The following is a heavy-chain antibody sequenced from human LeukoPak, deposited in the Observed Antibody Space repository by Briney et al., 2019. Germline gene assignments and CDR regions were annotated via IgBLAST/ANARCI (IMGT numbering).Heavy chain of an antibody. D-gene: IGHD2-2*01. V-gene: IGHV3-21*04. CDR2: ISSTSSYI. CDR3: ARAKRYCSSTSCRRITMVRGNSYYFDY. Sequence: GGSLRLSCAPSGFIFNSHSMNWVRQAPGKGLEWVSSISSTSSYIYYADSVKSRFTISRDNAKNSLYLQMNSLRAEDTAVYYCARAKRYCSSTSCRRITMVRGNSYYFDYWGQGTLVTVSS. CDR1: GFIFNSHS. J-gene: IGHJ4*02.